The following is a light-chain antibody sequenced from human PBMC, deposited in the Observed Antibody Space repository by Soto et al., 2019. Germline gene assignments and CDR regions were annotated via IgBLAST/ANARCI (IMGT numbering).Light chain of an antibody. CDR3: MQGTHRPWT. V-gene: IGKV2-30*01. J-gene: IGKJ1*01. CDR1: QSLENSDGNTF. Sequence: DVVMTQSPLSLPVTLGQPASISCRSSQSLENSDGNTFLNWFQQRPGQSPRRLIYKASNRDSGVPDRFSGSGSGTDFTLKISRVEAEDVGVYYCMQGTHRPWTFGQGTKVEIK. CDR2: KAS.